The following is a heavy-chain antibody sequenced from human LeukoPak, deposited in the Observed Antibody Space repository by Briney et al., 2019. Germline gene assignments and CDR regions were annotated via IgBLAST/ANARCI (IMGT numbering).Heavy chain of an antibody. J-gene: IGHJ4*02. CDR1: GFTFSSYG. V-gene: IGHV3-30*18. Sequence: GGSLRLSCAASGFTFSSYGMHWVRQAPGKGLEWVAVISYDGSNKYYADSVKGRFTISRDSSKNTLYLQMNSLRADDTAVYYCAKAGGYCSGGSCEDYWGQGTLVTVSS. CDR2: ISYDGSNK. D-gene: IGHD2-15*01. CDR3: AKAGGYCSGGSCEDY.